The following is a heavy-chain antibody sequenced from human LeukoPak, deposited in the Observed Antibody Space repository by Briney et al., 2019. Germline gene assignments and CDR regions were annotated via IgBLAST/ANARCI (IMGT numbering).Heavy chain of an antibody. D-gene: IGHD1-26*01. CDR2: IIPIFGTA. CDR3: ARAGDRIVGATYWGFDY. CDR1: GGTFSSYA. V-gene: IGHV1-69*01. Sequence: SVKVSCKASGGTFSSYAISWVRQAPGQGLEWMGGIIPIFGTANYAQKFQGRVTITADESTSTAYMELSSLRSEDTAVYYCARAGDRIVGATYWGFDYWGQGTLATVSS. J-gene: IGHJ4*02.